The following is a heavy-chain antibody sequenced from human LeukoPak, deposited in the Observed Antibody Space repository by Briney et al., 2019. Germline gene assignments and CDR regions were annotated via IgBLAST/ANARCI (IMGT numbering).Heavy chain of an antibody. CDR3: ARGYYDSSGYYPTGYFQH. D-gene: IGHD3-22*01. V-gene: IGHV4-34*01. Sequence: SETLSLTCAVYGGSFSGYYWSWIRQPPGKGLEWIGEINHSGSTNYNPSLKSRVTISVDTSKNQFSLKLSSVTAADTAVYYCARGYYDSSGYYPTGYFQHWGQGTLVTVSS. J-gene: IGHJ1*01. CDR2: INHSGST. CDR1: GGSFSGYY.